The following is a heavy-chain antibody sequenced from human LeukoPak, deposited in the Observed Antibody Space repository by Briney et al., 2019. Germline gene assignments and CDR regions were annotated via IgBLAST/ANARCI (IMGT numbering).Heavy chain of an antibody. Sequence: GEGLEXMGGIIPIFGTANYEQKFQGRVTITTDESTSTAYMELSSLRSEDTAVYYCAREALATGFDYWGQGTLVTVSS. V-gene: IGHV1-69*05. CDR2: IIPIFGTA. J-gene: IGHJ4*02. CDR3: AREALATGFDY. D-gene: IGHD5-12*01.